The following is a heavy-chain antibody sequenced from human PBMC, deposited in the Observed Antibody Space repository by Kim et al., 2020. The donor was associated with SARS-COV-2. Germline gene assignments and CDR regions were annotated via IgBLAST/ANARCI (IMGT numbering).Heavy chain of an antibody. CDR3: ARSNIVLMVYASWFDP. J-gene: IGHJ5*02. D-gene: IGHD2-8*01. Sequence: LKSRVTISLDTSKNQFSLKLSSVTAADTAVYYCARSNIVLMVYASWFDPWGQGTLVTVSS. V-gene: IGHV4-31*02.